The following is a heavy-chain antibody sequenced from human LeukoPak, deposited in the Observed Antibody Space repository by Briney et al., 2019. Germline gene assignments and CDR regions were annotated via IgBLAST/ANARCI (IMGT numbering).Heavy chain of an antibody. CDR2: INPNSGGT. J-gene: IGHJ4*02. Sequence: VASVKVSCKASGYTFTGYYMHWVRQAPGQGLEWMGWINPNSGGTNYAQKFQGRVTMTRDTSISTAYMELSRLRSDDTAVYNCARESARGPRGFDYWGQGTLVTVSS. CDR1: GYTFTGYY. CDR3: ARESARGPRGFDY. V-gene: IGHV1-2*02.